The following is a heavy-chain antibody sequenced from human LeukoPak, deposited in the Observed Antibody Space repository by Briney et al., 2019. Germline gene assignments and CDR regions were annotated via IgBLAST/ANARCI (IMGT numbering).Heavy chain of an antibody. CDR3: ARPGVAATSDYYYYGMDV. Sequence: SVKVSCKASGGTFSIYAISWVRQAPGQGLEWMGRIIPILGIANYAQKVQGRGTITADKSTSTAYMELSSLRSEDTAVYYCARPGVAATSDYYYYGMDVWGQGTTVTVSS. J-gene: IGHJ6*02. V-gene: IGHV1-69*04. CDR1: GGTFSIYA. D-gene: IGHD2-15*01. CDR2: IIPILGIA.